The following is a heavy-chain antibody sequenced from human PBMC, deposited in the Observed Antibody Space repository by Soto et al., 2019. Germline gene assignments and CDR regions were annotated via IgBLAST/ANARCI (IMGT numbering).Heavy chain of an antibody. CDR2: IRSKANSYAT. Sequence: GSLRLSCAASGFTFSGSAMHWVRQASGKGLEWVGRIRSKANSYATAYAASVKGRFTISRDDSKNTAYLQMNSLKTEDTAVYYCTTLTTYSSSSWGQGTLVTVSS. CDR1: GFTFSGSA. V-gene: IGHV3-73*01. D-gene: IGHD6-6*01. J-gene: IGHJ5*02. CDR3: TTLTTYSSSS.